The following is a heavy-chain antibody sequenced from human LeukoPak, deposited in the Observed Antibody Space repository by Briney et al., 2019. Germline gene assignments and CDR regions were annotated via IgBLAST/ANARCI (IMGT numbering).Heavy chain of an antibody. D-gene: IGHD2-15*01. CDR3: ARTLCSGGSCHWFDP. CDR1: GFTFSSYS. J-gene: IGHJ5*02. V-gene: IGHV3-21*01. Sequence: GGSLRLSCAASGFTFSSYSMNWVRQALGKGLEWVSSITTTSSYIYYPDSVRGRFTISRDNAKNSLYLQMNSLRAEDTAVYYCARTLCSGGSCHWFDPWGQGTLVTVSS. CDR2: ITTTSSYI.